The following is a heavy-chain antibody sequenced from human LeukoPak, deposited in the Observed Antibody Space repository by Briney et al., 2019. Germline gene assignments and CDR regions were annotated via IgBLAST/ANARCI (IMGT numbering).Heavy chain of an antibody. V-gene: IGHV4-39*01. CDR2: IYDSGST. CDR1: GGSISSNNYF. D-gene: IGHD3-3*01. Sequence: SSETLSLTCTVSGGSISSNNYFWGWIRQPPGKGLEWIGSIYDSGSTYYNPSLKSRVTISVDASKNQFSLKLNSVTAADTAMYYCQSRFLEWLLDYWGQGTLVTVSS. CDR3: QSRFLEWLLDY. J-gene: IGHJ4*02.